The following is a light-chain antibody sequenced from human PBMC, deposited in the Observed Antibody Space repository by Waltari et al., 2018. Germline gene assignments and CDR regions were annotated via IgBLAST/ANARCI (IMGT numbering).Light chain of an antibody. J-gene: IGLJ2*01. CDR2: EGT. CDR1: SNDIGSSNC. V-gene: IGLV2-23*01. Sequence: QSALTQPASLSGSPGQSLTISCTGTSNDIGSSNCVSWYQHHPGKAPKAIIYEGTMPPSGVSKLVSGSKSVNTASLTISGLQPEDGADYYCCSYGGRTNLIFGGGTKLTVL. CDR3: CSYGGRTNLI.